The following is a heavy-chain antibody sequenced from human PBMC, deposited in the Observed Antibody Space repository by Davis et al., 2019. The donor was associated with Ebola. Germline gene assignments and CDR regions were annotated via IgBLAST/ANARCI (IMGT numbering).Heavy chain of an antibody. Sequence: SVKVSCKASGGTFSSYAISWVRQAPGQGLEWMGGIIPIFGTANYAQKFQGRVTITADESTSTAYMELSSLRSEDTAVYYCARDLTASRLVAPTEVWGQGTLVTVSS. D-gene: IGHD2-15*01. CDR3: ARDLTASRLVAPTEV. CDR2: IIPIFGTA. J-gene: IGHJ4*02. V-gene: IGHV1-69*13. CDR1: GGTFSSYA.